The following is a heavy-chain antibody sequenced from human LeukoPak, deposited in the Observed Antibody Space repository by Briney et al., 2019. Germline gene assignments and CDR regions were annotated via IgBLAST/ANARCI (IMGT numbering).Heavy chain of an antibody. V-gene: IGHV3-21*01. CDR1: EFSVGSNY. J-gene: IGHJ3*02. CDR3: ARDLKWLRRSAFDI. CDR2: ISSSSSYI. D-gene: IGHD5-12*01. Sequence: PGGSLRLSCAASEFSVGSNYMTWVRQAPGKGLEWVSSISSSSSYIYYADSVKGRFTISRDNAKNSLYLQMNSLRAEDTAVYYCARDLKWLRRSAFDIWGQGTMVTVSS.